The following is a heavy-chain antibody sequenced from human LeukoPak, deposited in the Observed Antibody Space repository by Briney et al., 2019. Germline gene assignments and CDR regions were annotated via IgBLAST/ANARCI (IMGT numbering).Heavy chain of an antibody. CDR1: GSSFTNDW. Sequence: GASLQISCKGAGSSFTNDWIAWVRQLPEKGLEWMGIIYPGDSDTRYSPSFQGQVTISADKSISTTYLQWSSLRASDTAMYYCARLIAVAGTLTCGMDVWGQGTTVTVSS. V-gene: IGHV5-51*01. J-gene: IGHJ6*02. CDR3: ARLIAVAGTLTCGMDV. D-gene: IGHD6-19*01. CDR2: IYPGDSDT.